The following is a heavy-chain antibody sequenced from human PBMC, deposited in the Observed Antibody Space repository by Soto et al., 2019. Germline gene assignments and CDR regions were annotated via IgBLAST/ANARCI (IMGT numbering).Heavy chain of an antibody. V-gene: IGHV3-33*06. CDR2: ILNDGSNR. D-gene: IGHD3-10*01. Sequence: QVQLVESGGGVVQPGRSLRLSCAASGFTFSNYGMHWVRRAPGKGLEWVAVILNDGSNRYHADSVKDRFTISRDNSKNMLYLQMNSLRAEYTAVDYCAKDDEYSGNGMDVWGQGTAVTVS. J-gene: IGHJ6*02. CDR1: GFTFSNYG. CDR3: AKDDEYSGNGMDV.